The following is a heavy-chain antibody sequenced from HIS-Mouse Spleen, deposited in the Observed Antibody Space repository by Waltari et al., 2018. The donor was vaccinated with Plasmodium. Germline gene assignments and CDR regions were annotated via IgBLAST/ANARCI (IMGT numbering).Heavy chain of an antibody. V-gene: IGHV4-59*01. CDR3: ARVGRRIWGAFDI. D-gene: IGHD3-16*01. Sequence: QVQLQESGPGLVQPSETLSLTCTVSGGSISSYYWSWIRQPPGKGLEWIGYIYYSGSTNHNPSLKRRVTIAVDTAKNQFSLELSSVTAADTAVYYCARVGRRIWGAFDIWGQGTMVTVSS. CDR2: IYYSGST. J-gene: IGHJ3*02. CDR1: GGSISSYY.